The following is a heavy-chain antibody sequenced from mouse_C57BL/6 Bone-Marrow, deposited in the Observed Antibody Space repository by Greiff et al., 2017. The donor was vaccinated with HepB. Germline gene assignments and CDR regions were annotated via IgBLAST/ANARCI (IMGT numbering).Heavy chain of an antibody. V-gene: IGHV1-22*01. CDR2: INPNNGGT. CDR1: GYTFTDYN. J-gene: IGHJ1*03. Sequence: VQLKESGPELVKPGASVKMSCKASGYTFTDYNMHWVKQSHGKSLEWIGYINPNNGGTSYNQKFKGKATLTVNKSSSTAYMELRSLTSEDSAVYYCARESIYLFSGYFDVWGTGTTVTVSS. CDR3: ARESIYLFSGYFDV. D-gene: IGHD1-3*01.